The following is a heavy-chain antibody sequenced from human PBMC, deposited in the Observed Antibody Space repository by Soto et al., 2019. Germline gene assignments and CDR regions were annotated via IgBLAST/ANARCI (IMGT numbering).Heavy chain of an antibody. CDR1: GFTLNNYG. Sequence: QVLLVESGGGVVQPGRSLRLSCAASGFTLNNYGMHWVRQAPGKGLEWVAVIWFDGSNTHYADSVKGRFTVSRDNSKNTLDLQMNSLRAEDTAVYYCARDSDYGSNSGWLDPWGQGTLVTVSS. D-gene: IGHD4-17*01. V-gene: IGHV3-33*01. CDR3: ARDSDYGSNSGWLDP. J-gene: IGHJ5*02. CDR2: IWFDGSNT.